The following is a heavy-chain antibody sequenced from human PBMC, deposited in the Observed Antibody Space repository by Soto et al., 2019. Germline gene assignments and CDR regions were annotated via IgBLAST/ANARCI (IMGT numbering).Heavy chain of an antibody. J-gene: IGHJ4*02. Sequence: ASVKVSCKASGYTFTSYGISWVRQAPGQGLEWMGWNSAYNGNTNYAQKLQGRVTMTTDTSTSTAYMELRSLRSDDTAVYYCARDSWDIVLMVYDYWGQGTLVTVSS. CDR1: GYTFTSYG. CDR3: ARDSWDIVLMVYDY. CDR2: NSAYNGNT. V-gene: IGHV1-18*01. D-gene: IGHD2-8*01.